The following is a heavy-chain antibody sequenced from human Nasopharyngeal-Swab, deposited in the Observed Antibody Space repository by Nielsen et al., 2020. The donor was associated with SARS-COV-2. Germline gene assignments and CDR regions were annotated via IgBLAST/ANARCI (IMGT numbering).Heavy chain of an antibody. CDR3: ARWEQQLVFYYGMDV. D-gene: IGHD6-13*01. CDR2: INAGNGYT. CDR1: GYTFTSYA. Sequence: ASVKVSCKASGYTFTSYAIHWVRQAPGQRLERMGWINAGNGYTKYSQKFQGRVTITRDTSASTAYMELRRLRSEDTAMYFCARWEQQLVFYYGMDVWGQGTTVTVSS. V-gene: IGHV1-3*01. J-gene: IGHJ6*02.